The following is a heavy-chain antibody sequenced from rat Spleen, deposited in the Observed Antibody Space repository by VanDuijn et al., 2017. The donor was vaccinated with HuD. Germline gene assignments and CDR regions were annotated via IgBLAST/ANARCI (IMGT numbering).Heavy chain of an antibody. Sequence: EVQLVESGGGLVQPGRSLKLSCVASGFTFKNYWMTWIRQAPGKGLEWVASITNTDGNTYYLDSVKGRFTISRDNAKSILYLQMDSLKSEDTATYYCARHGRGERTYYYVMDAWGQGTSVTVSS. V-gene: IGHV5-31*01. D-gene: IGHD4-3*01. CDR1: GFTFKNYW. CDR2: ITNTDGNT. CDR3: ARHGRGERTYYYVMDA. J-gene: IGHJ4*01.